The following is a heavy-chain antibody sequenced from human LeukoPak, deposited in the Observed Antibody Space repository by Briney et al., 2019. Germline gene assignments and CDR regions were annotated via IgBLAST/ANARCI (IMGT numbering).Heavy chain of an antibody. V-gene: IGHV4-59*01. CDR2: IYYSGST. D-gene: IGHD6-13*01. CDR3: ARTRSSSWFLNFDY. CDR1: GGSISSYY. J-gene: IGHJ4*02. Sequence: SETPSLTCTVSGGSISSYYWSWIRQPPGKGLEWIGYIYYSGSTNYNPSLKSRVTMSVDTSKNQFSLKLSSVTAADTAVYYCARTRSSSWFLNFDYWGQGTLVTVSS.